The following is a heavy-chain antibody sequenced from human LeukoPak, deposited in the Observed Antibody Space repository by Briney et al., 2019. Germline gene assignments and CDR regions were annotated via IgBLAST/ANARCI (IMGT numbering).Heavy chain of an antibody. CDR1: GFTFSNYS. CDR3: ARTSMTDAFDI. J-gene: IGHJ3*02. Sequence: PGGSLRLSCAASGFTFSNYSMNWVRQAPGKGLEWVSSISSSSSSYIYYADSVKGRFTISRDNAKNALYLQMNSLRAEDTAVYYCARTSMTDAFDIWGQGTMVTVSS. CDR2: ISSSSSSYI. V-gene: IGHV3-21*01. D-gene: IGHD2-8*01.